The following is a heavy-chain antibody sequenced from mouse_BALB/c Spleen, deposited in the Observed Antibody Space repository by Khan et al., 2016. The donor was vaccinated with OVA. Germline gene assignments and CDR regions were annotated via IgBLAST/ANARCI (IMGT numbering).Heavy chain of an antibody. CDR2: INPYNDAI. V-gene: IGHV1S136*01. D-gene: IGHD4-1*01. J-gene: IGHJ3*01. Sequence: VQLQQSGSDLVKPGTSVKMSCKASGYTFTNYVVHWVKQKPGQGLDWIVYINPYNDAIRYNENFKGKVTLTSDKSSSTAYMELSSLTSEDSAVDYCAREASNREFSFAYGGQGTLVTVSA. CDR3: AREASNREFSFAY. CDR1: GYTFTNYV.